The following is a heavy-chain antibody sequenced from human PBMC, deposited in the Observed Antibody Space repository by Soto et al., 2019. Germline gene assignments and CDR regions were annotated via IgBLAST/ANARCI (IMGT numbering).Heavy chain of an antibody. CDR1: GFTFSSYS. Sequence: GRPLRLSCTASGFTFSSYSMNWVSKNPGKGLEWVSSISSSGSYIYYTESVKGRFTISRDNAKNSLYLQMDSLRAEDTAVYYCAKDLGTTGYLPFDYWGQGTPVTVSS. CDR2: ISSSGSYI. V-gene: IGHV3-21*04. D-gene: IGHD1-1*01. CDR3: AKDLGTTGYLPFDY. J-gene: IGHJ4*02.